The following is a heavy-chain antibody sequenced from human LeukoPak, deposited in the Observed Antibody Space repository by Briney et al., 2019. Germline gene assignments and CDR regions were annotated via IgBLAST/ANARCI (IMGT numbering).Heavy chain of an antibody. J-gene: IGHJ6*03. CDR1: GYSFTSYW. CDR3: ARLAFCTNAVCFSNYYYSMDV. CDR2: IYPDDSDT. Sequence: GESLKISCKGSGYSFTSYWIGWVRQMPGKGLEWMGIIYPDDSDTRYSPSFQGQVTISADKSISTAYLQWSSLKASDTAMYYCARLAFCTNAVCFSNYYYSMDVWGRGTTVTVSS. V-gene: IGHV5-51*01. D-gene: IGHD2-8*01.